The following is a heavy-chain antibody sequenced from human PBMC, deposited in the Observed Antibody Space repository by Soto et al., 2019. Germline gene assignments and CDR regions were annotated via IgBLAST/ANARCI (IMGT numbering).Heavy chain of an antibody. Sequence: QVQLQESGPGLVKPSETLSLTCTVSGGSISSYYWSWIRQPPGKGLEWIGYIYYSGSTNYNPSLKSRVTISVDPSKNQFSLKLSSVTAADTAVYYCARRPETGGAFDIWGQGTMVTVSS. CDR2: IYYSGST. V-gene: IGHV4-59*08. CDR3: ARRPETGGAFDI. CDR1: GGSISSYY. J-gene: IGHJ3*02. D-gene: IGHD6-25*01.